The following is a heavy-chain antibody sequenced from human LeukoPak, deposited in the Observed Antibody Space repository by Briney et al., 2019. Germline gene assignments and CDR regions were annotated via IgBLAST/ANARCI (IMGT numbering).Heavy chain of an antibody. J-gene: IGHJ4*02. Sequence: SETLSLTCTVSGYSISSGYYWGWIRQPPGKGLEWIGSIYHSGSTYYNPSLKSRVTISVDTSKNQFSLKLSSVTAADTAVYYCARAGRDDSSGYYEVDYWGQGTLVTVSS. V-gene: IGHV4-38-2*02. CDR1: GYSISSGYY. CDR2: IYHSGST. CDR3: ARAGRDDSSGYYEVDY. D-gene: IGHD3-22*01.